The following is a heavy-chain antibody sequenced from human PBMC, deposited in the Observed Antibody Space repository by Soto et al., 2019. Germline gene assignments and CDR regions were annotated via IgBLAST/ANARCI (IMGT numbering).Heavy chain of an antibody. V-gene: IGHV4-30-4*01. Sequence: SETLSLTCTVSGGSISSGDYYWSWIRQPPGKGLEWIGYIYYSGSTYYNPSLKSRVTISVDTSKNQFSLKLSSVTAADTAVYYCARDLKRLLWFGELSNHAFDIWGQGTMVTVSS. CDR2: IYYSGST. J-gene: IGHJ3*02. CDR1: GGSISSGDYY. D-gene: IGHD3-10*01. CDR3: ARDLKRLLWFGELSNHAFDI.